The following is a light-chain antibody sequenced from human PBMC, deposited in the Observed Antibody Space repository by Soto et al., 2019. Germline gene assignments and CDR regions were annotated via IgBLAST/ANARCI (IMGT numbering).Light chain of an antibody. Sequence: QSALTQPASVSGSPGQSITISCIGTSGDIGDYNYVSWYQQHPGKAPKLIIYDVSNRPSGVSNRFSGSKSGNTASLTISGLQAEDEADYYCSSYTSSSTPYVFGTGTKVTVL. CDR1: SGDIGDYNY. CDR3: SSYTSSSTPYV. J-gene: IGLJ1*01. CDR2: DVS. V-gene: IGLV2-14*01.